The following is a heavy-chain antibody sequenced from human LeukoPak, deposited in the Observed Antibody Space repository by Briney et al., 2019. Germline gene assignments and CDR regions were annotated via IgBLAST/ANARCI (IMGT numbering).Heavy chain of an antibody. CDR2: ISGSGGST. V-gene: IGHV3-23*01. J-gene: IGHJ4*02. Sequence: GGSLRLSCAASGFTFSSYTMSWVRQAPGKGLEWVSAISGSGGSTYYADSVKGRFTISRDNSKNTLYLQMNSLRAEDTAVYYCAKTGQWLVEGYFDYWGQGTLVTVSS. CDR3: AKTGQWLVEGYFDY. D-gene: IGHD6-19*01. CDR1: GFTFSSYT.